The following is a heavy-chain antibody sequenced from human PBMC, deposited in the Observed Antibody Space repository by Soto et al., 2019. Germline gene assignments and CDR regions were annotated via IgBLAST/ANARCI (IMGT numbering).Heavy chain of an antibody. CDR3: GKDRHPDGFWPFDH. D-gene: IGHD3-3*01. J-gene: IGHJ4*02. V-gene: IGHV3-23*01. CDR2: LFGNGGGI. CDR1: GFIFSTYA. Sequence: VQLLESGGGLVQPGGSLRLSCVGSGFIFSTYAMSWVRQAPGRGLEWVAGLFGNGGGIEYADLVKGRFTISRDNSKNTLYLQLNSLRAEDTATYYCGKDRHPDGFWPFDHWGQGTLITVSS.